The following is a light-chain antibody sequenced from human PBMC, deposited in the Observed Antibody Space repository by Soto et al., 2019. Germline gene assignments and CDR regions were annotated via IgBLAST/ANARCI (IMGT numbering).Light chain of an antibody. J-gene: IGLJ1*01. CDR1: SSDVGGYIY. CDR3: SSYTSSSTHYV. Sequence: QSALTQPASVSGSPGQSITISCTGTSSDVGGYIYVSWYQQHPGKAPKLMIYDVSNRPSGVSNRFSGSKSGNTASLTISGLQAEDEADYYCSSYTSSSTHYVFGTGTKLTVL. CDR2: DVS. V-gene: IGLV2-14*01.